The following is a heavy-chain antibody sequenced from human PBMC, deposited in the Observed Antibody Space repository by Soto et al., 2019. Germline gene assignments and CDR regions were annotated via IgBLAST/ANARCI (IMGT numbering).Heavy chain of an antibody. CDR2: IYYSGST. D-gene: IGHD3-22*01. V-gene: IGHV4-39*02. Sequence: TLSLTCTISGDSVTRSRYYWGWIRQPPGKGLEWIGSIYYSGSTYYNPSLKNRITISIDTSKNQFSLNMNSMTAADTAVYYCATEGGVVDANWFGPWGQG. CDR1: GDSVTRSRYY. J-gene: IGHJ5*02. CDR3: ATEGGVVDANWFGP.